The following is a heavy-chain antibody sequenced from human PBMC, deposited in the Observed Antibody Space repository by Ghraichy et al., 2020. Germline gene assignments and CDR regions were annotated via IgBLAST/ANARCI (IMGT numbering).Heavy chain of an antibody. D-gene: IGHD2-2*02. J-gene: IGHJ5*02. CDR3: ARVSPLVPAAIYWFDP. V-gene: IGHV4-59*01. CDR1: GGSISSYY. Sequence: SETLSLTCTVSGGSISSYYWSWIRQPPGKGLEWIGYIYYSGSTNYNPSLKSRVTISVDTSKNQFSLKLSSVTAADTAVYYCARVSPLVPAAIYWFDPWGQGTLVTVSS. CDR2: IYYSGST.